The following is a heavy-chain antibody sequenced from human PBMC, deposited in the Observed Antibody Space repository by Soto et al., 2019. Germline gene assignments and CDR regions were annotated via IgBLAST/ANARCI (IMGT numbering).Heavy chain of an antibody. D-gene: IGHD6-13*01. CDR1: GFSFSDCA. CDR3: AKRSPYSSGWYSPIFDY. Sequence: GGSLRLSCAASGFSFSDCAMSWVRQAPGKGLEWVSVISESGGSTHYADSVRGRFTVSRDNSKNSLSLRMNSLRDEDTAVYFCAKRSPYSSGWYSPIFDYWRQGALVTVSS. V-gene: IGHV3-23*01. J-gene: IGHJ4*02. CDR2: ISESGGST.